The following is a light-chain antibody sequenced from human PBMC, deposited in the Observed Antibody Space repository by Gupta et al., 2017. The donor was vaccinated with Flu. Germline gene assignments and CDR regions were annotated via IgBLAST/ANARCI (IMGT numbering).Light chain of an antibody. CDR1: QSLLHSNGYNY. V-gene: IGKV2-28*01. CDR2: LGS. Sequence: DMGRTRSPLSLPVTPGEPASISCRSSQSLLHSNGYNYLDWYLQKPGQSPQLLIYLGSKRAYGVPDRFSGSGSGTDFTLKSSRGEAEDVGVYYCTQDLQTNTFGHGTKVDIK. CDR3: TQDLQTNT. J-gene: IGKJ3*01.